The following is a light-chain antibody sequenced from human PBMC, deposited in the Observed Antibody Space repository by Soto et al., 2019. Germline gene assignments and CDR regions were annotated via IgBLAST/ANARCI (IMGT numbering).Light chain of an antibody. CDR3: QQRSYRPFT. CDR1: QSVSSY. J-gene: IGKJ3*01. CDR2: DAS. V-gene: IGKV3-11*01. Sequence: EIVLTQSPATLSLSPGERATLSCRTSQSVSSYLAWYQQKPGQAPRLLIYDASNRATGIPARFSGSGSGTDFTLTISSLEPEDFAVYYCQQRSYRPFTFGPGTKVDIK.